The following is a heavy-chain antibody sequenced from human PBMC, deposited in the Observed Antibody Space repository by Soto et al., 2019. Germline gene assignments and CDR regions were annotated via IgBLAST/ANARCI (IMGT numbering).Heavy chain of an antibody. Sequence: EVQLVESGGGLVQPGGSLRLSCAASGFSFSTYAMHWVRQAPGKGLEYVSAISSNGGDTYYANSVKGRFTISRDTSKNTLYLQMGSLRAEDMAVYYCARSSSNRYTYYLDYWGQGTLVTVSS. J-gene: IGHJ4*02. D-gene: IGHD2-2*01. CDR3: ARSSSNRYTYYLDY. CDR2: ISSNGGDT. V-gene: IGHV3-64*01. CDR1: GFSFSTYA.